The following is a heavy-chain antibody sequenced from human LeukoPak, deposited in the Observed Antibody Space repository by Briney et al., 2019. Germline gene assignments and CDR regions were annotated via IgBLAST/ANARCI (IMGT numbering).Heavy chain of an antibody. CDR1: GYTFTSYA. D-gene: IGHD3-22*01. J-gene: IGHJ3*02. CDR2: INAGNGNT. CDR3: ARDWAWPYYYDSSGEVTDAFDI. V-gene: IGHV1-3*01. Sequence: GASVKVSRKASGYTFTSYAMHWVRQAPGQRLEWMGWINAGNGNTKYSQKFQGRVTITRDTSASTAYMELSSLRSEDTAVYYCARDWAWPYYYDSSGEVTDAFDIWGQGTMVTVSS.